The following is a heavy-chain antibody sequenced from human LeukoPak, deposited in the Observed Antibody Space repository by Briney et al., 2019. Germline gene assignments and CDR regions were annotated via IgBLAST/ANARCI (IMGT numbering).Heavy chain of an antibody. Sequence: GGSLRLSCAASGFAFRSYGMHWVRQAPGKGLEWVALISDDGIKKYYGDSVKGRSTISRDNSKNTLSLQMNSLRVEDTAVYYCAKVVGTGTTPTDYWGQGTLVTVSS. J-gene: IGHJ4*02. V-gene: IGHV3-30*18. CDR3: AKVVGTGTTPTDY. D-gene: IGHD1-1*01. CDR1: GFAFRSYG. CDR2: ISDDGIKK.